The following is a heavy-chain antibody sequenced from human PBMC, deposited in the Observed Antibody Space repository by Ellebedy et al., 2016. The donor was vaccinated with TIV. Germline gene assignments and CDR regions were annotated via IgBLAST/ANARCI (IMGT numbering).Heavy chain of an antibody. J-gene: IGHJ2*01. Sequence: GESLKISCAASGFTFNRYWMHWVRQAPGKGLLWVSRINTDGTTTTYADSVKDRFTISRDNAKNTLYLEMNSLRAEDTAVYYCARGGFCTSTSRYSVEGHWYFDLWGRGTLVTVSS. D-gene: IGHD2-2*01. V-gene: IGHV3-74*01. CDR3: ARGGFCTSTSRYSVEGHWYFDL. CDR2: INTDGTTT. CDR1: GFTFNRYW.